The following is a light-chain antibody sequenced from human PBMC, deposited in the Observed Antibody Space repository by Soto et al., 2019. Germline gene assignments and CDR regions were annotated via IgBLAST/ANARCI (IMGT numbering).Light chain of an antibody. CDR1: QSISSW. CDR2: KAS. J-gene: IGKJ1*01. V-gene: IGKV1-5*03. Sequence: DIQMTQSPSTLSASVGDRVTITCRDSQSISSWLAWYQQKPGKAPKLLIYKASSLESGVPSRFRGSGSGTEFTLTISSLQPDDFATYYCQQYNSYSTFGQGTKVEIK. CDR3: QQYNSYST.